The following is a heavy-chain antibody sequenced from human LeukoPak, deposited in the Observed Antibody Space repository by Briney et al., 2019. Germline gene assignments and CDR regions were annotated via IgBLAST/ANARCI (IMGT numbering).Heavy chain of an antibody. CDR3: ATSRDFYDTSGYYPYYFDC. D-gene: IGHD3-22*01. CDR2: IKQDGSEK. J-gene: IGHJ4*02. CDR1: GFTFSSYW. Sequence: PGRSLRLSCAASGFTFSSYWMSWVRQAPGKGLEWVANIKQDGSEKYYVDSVKGRFTISRDNAKNSLYLQMNSLRAEDTAVYYCATSRDFYDTSGYYPYYFDCWGQGTLVTVSS. V-gene: IGHV3-7*01.